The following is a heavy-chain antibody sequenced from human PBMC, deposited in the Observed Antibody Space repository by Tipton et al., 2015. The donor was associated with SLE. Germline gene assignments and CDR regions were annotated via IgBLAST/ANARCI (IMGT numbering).Heavy chain of an antibody. CDR2: ISANNGNT. J-gene: IGHJ4*02. D-gene: IGHD2-15*01. V-gene: IGHV1-18*04. Sequence: QLVQSGAEVKKPGASVKVSCKASGYTFTTYGISWVRQAPGQGLEWMGWISANNGNTNYAQKLQGRVTMTTDTSTSTAYMELRGLRSDDTAVYYCASYCSGVSCYSGFDYWGQGTLVTVSS. CDR3: ASYCSGVSCYSGFDY. CDR1: GYTFTTYG.